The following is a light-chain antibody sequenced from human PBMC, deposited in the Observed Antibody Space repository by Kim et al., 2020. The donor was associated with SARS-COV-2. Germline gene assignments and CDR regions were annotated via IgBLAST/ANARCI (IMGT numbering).Light chain of an antibody. J-gene: IGKJ1*01. Sequence: EIVMTQSPATLSVSPGERATLSCRASQSVSSNLAWYQQKPGQAPRLLIYGASTRATGIPARFSGSGSVTEFTLTISSLQSEDFAVYYCQQYNNWLWTFGQGTKVDIK. V-gene: IGKV3-15*01. CDR3: QQYNNWLWT. CDR1: QSVSSN. CDR2: GAS.